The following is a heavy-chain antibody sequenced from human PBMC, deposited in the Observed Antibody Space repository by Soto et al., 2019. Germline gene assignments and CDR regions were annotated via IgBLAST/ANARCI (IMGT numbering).Heavy chain of an antibody. V-gene: IGHV3-33*01. CDR1: GFTFSSYG. D-gene: IGHD3-10*01. CDR2: IWYDGSNK. Sequence: PGGSLRLSCAASGFTFSSYGMHWVRQAPGKGLEWVAVIWYDGSNKYYADSVKGRLTISRDNSKNTLYLQMNSLRAEDTAVYYCARGDTYYYGSGSYGRDYYYYGMDVWGQGTTVTVSS. J-gene: IGHJ6*02. CDR3: ARGDTYYYGSGSYGRDYYYYGMDV.